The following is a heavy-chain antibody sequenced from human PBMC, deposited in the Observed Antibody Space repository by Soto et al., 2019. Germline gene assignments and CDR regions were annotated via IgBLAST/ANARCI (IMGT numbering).Heavy chain of an antibody. V-gene: IGHV3-23*01. D-gene: IGHD6-13*01. CDR3: AKIGGPWYSSSCPNAFDI. CDR1: GCTFSSYA. Sequence: GWLRRSCSASGCTFSSYAMSWVRQAPGKGLEWVSAISGSGGSTYYADSVKVRFTISRDNSKNTLYLQMNSLRAEDTAVYYSAKIGGPWYSSSCPNAFDIWGQGTMVTVSS. CDR2: ISGSGGST. J-gene: IGHJ3*02.